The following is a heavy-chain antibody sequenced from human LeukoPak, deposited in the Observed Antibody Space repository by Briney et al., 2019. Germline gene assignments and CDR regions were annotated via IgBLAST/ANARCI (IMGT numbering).Heavy chain of an antibody. V-gene: IGHV3-23*01. CDR1: GFTFRHSA. CDR2: RAGSGGGT. CDR3: AQSPSGWYQFDY. D-gene: IGHD6-13*01. Sequence: GGSLRLSRAASGFTFRHSAMRWVRPAPGRGLEWVSARAGSGGGTYYADSVRGRSTISRDNPKNMLHLQMNSLRAEDTAVYYCAQSPSGWYQFDYWGQGTLVAVSS. J-gene: IGHJ4*02.